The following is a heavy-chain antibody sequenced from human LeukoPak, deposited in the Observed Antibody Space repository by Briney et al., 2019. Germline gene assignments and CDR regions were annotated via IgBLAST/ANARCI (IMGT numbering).Heavy chain of an antibody. J-gene: IGHJ4*02. V-gene: IGHV3-23*01. CDR2: ITGSGSGI. CDR1: GFTFSNYA. CDR3: AKWGDYDVLTGYYVSDY. Sequence: GGSLRLSCAASGFTFSNYAMSWVRQAPGKGLEWVSAITGSGSGIYYADSMKSRFTIPRDNSKNTLYLQINSLRAEDTAVYYCAKWGDYDVLTGYYVSDYWGQGTLVTVSS. D-gene: IGHD3-9*01.